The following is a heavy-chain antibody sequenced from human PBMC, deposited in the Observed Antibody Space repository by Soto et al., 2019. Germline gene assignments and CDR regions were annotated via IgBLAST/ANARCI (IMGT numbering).Heavy chain of an antibody. CDR2: MNPNSGNT. Sequence: GASVKVSCKASVYTFTSYDINWVRQAPGQGLEWMGWMNPNSGNTGYAQKFQGRVTMTRNTSISTAYMELSSLRSEDTAVYYCARGQGGTFGGVIAFGYWGQGTLVTVSS. CDR1: VYTFTSYD. CDR3: ARGQGGTFGGVIAFGY. V-gene: IGHV1-8*01. J-gene: IGHJ4*01. D-gene: IGHD3-16*02.